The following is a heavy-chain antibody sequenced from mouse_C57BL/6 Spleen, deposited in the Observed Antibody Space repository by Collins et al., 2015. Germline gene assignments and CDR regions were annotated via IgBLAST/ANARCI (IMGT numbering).Heavy chain of an antibody. V-gene: IGHV1-82*01. CDR2: IYPGDGDT. J-gene: IGHJ4*01. CDR1: GYAFSSSW. D-gene: IGHD1-1*01. CDR3: ARLVATDAMDY. Sequence: QVQLQQSGPELVKPGASVRISCKASGYAFSSSWMNWVKQRPGKGLEWIGRIYPGDGDTNYNGKFKSKATLTADKSSSTAYMQLSSLTSEDSAVYFCARLVATDAMDYWGQGTSVTVSS.